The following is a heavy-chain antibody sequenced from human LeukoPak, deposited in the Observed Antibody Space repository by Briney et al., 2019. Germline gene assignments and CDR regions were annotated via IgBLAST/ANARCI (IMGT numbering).Heavy chain of an antibody. Sequence: GGSLRLSCVASGFTFSRYAVTWVRQAPGKGLEWVSSISSSSSYIYYADSVKGRFTISRDNAKNSLYLQMNSLRAEDTAVYYCARWGRFLESPWAFDIWGQGTMVTVSS. CDR2: ISSSSSYI. J-gene: IGHJ3*02. D-gene: IGHD3-3*01. V-gene: IGHV3-21*01. CDR3: ARWGRFLESPWAFDI. CDR1: GFTFSRYA.